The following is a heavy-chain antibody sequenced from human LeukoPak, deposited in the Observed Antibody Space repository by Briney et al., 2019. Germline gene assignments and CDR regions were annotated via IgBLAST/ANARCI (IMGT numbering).Heavy chain of an antibody. J-gene: IGHJ4*02. CDR2: IYYSGST. CDR1: GGSISSSSYY. Sequence: SETLSLTCTVSGGSISSSSYYWGWIRQPPGKGLEWIGSIYYSGSTYYNPSLKSRVTISVDTSKNQFSLKLSSVTAADTAVYYCARDVTIFGVVDIPFDYWGQGTLVTVSS. CDR3: ARDVTIFGVVDIPFDY. V-gene: IGHV4-39*02. D-gene: IGHD3-3*01.